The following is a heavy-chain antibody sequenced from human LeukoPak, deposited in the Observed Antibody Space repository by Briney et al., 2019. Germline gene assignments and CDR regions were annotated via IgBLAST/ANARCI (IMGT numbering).Heavy chain of an antibody. J-gene: IGHJ6*03. CDR1: GFTFSSYE. D-gene: IGHD6-19*01. CDR3: AKSSSVAGYYYYYYMDV. V-gene: IGHV3-23*01. CDR2: ISGSGGST. Sequence: PGGSLRLSCAASGFTFSSYEMNWVRQAPGKGLEWVSAISGSGGSTYYADSVKGRFTISRDNSKNTLYLQMNSLRAEDTAVYYCAKSSSVAGYYYYYYMDVWGKGTTVTVSS.